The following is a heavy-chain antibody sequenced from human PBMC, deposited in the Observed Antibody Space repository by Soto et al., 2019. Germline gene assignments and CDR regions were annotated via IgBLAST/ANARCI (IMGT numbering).Heavy chain of an antibody. D-gene: IGHD6-19*01. CDR1: GFTFSDHY. J-gene: IGHJ1*01. CDR3: AKGVPGIAVAGTGYFQH. V-gene: IGHV3-72*01. CDR2: TRNKPNSYTT. Sequence: GGSLRLSXAASGFTFSDHYMDWVRQAPGKGLEWVGRTRNKPNSYTTYYADSVKGRFTISRDNSKNTLYLQMNSLRAEDTAVYYCAKGVPGIAVAGTGYFQHWGQGTLVTVSS.